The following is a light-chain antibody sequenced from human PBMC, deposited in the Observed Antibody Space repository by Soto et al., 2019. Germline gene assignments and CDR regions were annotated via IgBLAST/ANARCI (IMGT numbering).Light chain of an antibody. V-gene: IGKV1-5*03. Sequence: DIQMTQSPSTLSASVGDRVTITCRASQSISTWLAWYQQKPGKAPKLLIYKASNLEGGVPSRFSGSGSGTEFTITISGLQPDDFATYYCQQYNAYPLALGGGTTVEIK. CDR3: QQYNAYPLA. CDR2: KAS. CDR1: QSISTW. J-gene: IGKJ4*01.